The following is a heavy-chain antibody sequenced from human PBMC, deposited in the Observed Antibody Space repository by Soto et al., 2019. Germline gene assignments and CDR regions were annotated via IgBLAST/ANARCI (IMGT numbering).Heavy chain of an antibody. V-gene: IGHV1-69*02. CDR1: GGTFSSYT. CDR2: IIPILGIA. Sequence: ASVKVSCKASGGTFSSYTISWVRQAPGQGLEWMGRIIPILGIANYAQKFQGRVTITADKSTSTAYMELSSLRSEDTAVYYCARRRYGDADAFDIWXQGTMVTVSS. J-gene: IGHJ3*02. D-gene: IGHD4-17*01. CDR3: ARRRYGDADAFDI.